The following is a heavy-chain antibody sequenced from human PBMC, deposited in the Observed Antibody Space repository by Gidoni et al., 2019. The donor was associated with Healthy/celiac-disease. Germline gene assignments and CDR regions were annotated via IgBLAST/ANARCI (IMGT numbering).Heavy chain of an antibody. V-gene: IGHV4-59*01. J-gene: IGHJ4*02. CDR3: ARGTSGYYSIDFDY. Sequence: QVQLQESGPGLVKPSETLSRTCTVSGGSISSYYWRWMRQPPGKGLEWIGYIYYSGSTNYNPSLKSQGTISGDTSKNQCSLKLSVVTAADTAGYYCARGTSGYYSIDFDYWGQGTLVTVSS. CDR1: GGSISSYY. CDR2: IYYSGST. D-gene: IGHD5-12*01.